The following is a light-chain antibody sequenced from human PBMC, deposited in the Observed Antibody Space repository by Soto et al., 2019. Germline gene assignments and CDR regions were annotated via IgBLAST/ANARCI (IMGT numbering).Light chain of an antibody. V-gene: IGLV2-14*03. CDR3: SSYTGGSTLVV. Sequence: QSALTQPASVSGSPGQSITISCTGTSSDVGRYNYVSWYQHHPGKAPKLVIYDVSNRPSGVSNRFSGSKSGNTASLTISGLQAEDEADYYCSSYTGGSTLVVFGGGTKVTVL. CDR1: SSDVGRYNY. CDR2: DVS. J-gene: IGLJ2*01.